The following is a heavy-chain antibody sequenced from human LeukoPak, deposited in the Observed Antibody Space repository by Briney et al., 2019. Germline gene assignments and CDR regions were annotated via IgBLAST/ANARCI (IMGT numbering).Heavy chain of an antibody. Sequence: GGSLRLSCAASGYTFNNYWMNWVRQAPGKGLEWVVAIKQDGSEKYYVDSVKGRFTISRDNSKNTLYLQMNSLRAEDTAVYYCAKDRPFDYWGQGTLVTVSS. CDR1: GYTFNNYW. CDR3: AKDRPFDY. CDR2: IKQDGSEK. J-gene: IGHJ4*02. V-gene: IGHV3-7*03.